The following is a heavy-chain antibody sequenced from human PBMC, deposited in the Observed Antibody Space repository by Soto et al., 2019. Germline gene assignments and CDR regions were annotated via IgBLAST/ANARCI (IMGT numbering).Heavy chain of an antibody. J-gene: IGHJ5*02. CDR2: ISSSSSTI. Sequence: GGSLSLSCAASGFTFSSYSMNWVRQAPGKGLEWVSYISSSSSTIYYADSVKGRFTISRDNAKNSLYLQMNSLRAEDTAVYYCASIDIVVVPAPPAGYNWFDPWGQGTLVTVSS. CDR1: GFTFSSYS. CDR3: ASIDIVVVPAPPAGYNWFDP. V-gene: IGHV3-48*01. D-gene: IGHD2-2*01.